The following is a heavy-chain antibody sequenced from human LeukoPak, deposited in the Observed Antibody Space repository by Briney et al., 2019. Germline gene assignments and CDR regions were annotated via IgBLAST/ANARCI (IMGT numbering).Heavy chain of an antibody. V-gene: IGHV3-53*01. D-gene: IGHD4-17*01. CDR2: IYSGGST. CDR3: ARALYGDHPFYDY. CDR1: GFTVSSNY. J-gene: IGHJ4*02. Sequence: GGSLRLSXAASGFTVSSNYMSWVRQAPGKGLEWVTVIYSGGSTYYADSVKGRFTISRDNSKNTMYLQMSSLRAEDTAVYYCARALYGDHPFYDYWGQGTLVTVSS.